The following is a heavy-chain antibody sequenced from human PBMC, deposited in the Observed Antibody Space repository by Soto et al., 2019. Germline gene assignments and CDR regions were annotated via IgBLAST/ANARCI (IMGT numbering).Heavy chain of an antibody. Sequence: GGSLRLSCAASGFAFSDTWMHWVRQPPGKGLEWVGRVKSKTDGGASDYAAPVKGRFTISRDDSKNMLYLLLNSLRTEDTAVYYCTTVRYRNPPHWGQGTLVTVSS. V-gene: IGHV3-15*07. J-gene: IGHJ4*02. CDR2: VKSKTDGGAS. CDR1: GFAFSDTW. CDR3: TTVRYRNPPH. D-gene: IGHD4-4*01.